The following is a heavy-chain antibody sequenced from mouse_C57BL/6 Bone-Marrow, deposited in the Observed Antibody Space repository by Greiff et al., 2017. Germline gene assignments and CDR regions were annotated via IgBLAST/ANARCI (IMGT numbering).Heavy chain of an antibody. CDR3: ARQGLRDYYGSSPWFAY. D-gene: IGHD1-1*01. Sequence: LVESGAELAKPGASVKLSCKASGYTFTSYWMHWVKQRPGQGLEWIGYINPSSGYTKYNQKFKDKATLTADKSSSTAYMLLSSLTYEDSAVYYCARQGLRDYYGSSPWFAYWGQGTLVTVSA. CDR1: GYTFTSYW. CDR2: INPSSGYT. J-gene: IGHJ3*01. V-gene: IGHV1-7*01.